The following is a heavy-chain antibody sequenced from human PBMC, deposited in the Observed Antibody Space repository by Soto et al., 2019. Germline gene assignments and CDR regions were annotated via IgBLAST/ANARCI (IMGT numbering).Heavy chain of an antibody. J-gene: IGHJ5*02. V-gene: IGHV6-1*01. CDR1: VDSVSSNSAA. CDR3: ARSSIAARGPWFDP. Sequence: QTLSLTCAISVDSVSSNSAAWNWIRQSPSRGLEWLGRTYYRSKWYNDYAVSVKSRITINPDTSKNQFSLQLNSVTPEDTAVYYCARSSIAARGPWFDPWGQGTLVTVSS. D-gene: IGHD6-6*01. CDR2: TYYRSKWYN.